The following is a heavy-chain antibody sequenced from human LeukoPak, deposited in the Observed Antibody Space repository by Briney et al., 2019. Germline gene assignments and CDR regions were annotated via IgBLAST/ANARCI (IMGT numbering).Heavy chain of an antibody. V-gene: IGHV3-9*01. D-gene: IGHD3-10*01. J-gene: IGHJ3*02. CDR2: ISWNSGSI. CDR3: AKGNRFRGLDAFDI. CDR1: GFTFSSYW. Sequence: GGSLRLSCAASGFTFSSYWMHWVRQAPGKGLEWVSGISWNSGSIGYADSVKGRFTISRDNAKNSLYLEMNSLRAEDTALYYCAKGNRFRGLDAFDIWGQGTMVTVSS.